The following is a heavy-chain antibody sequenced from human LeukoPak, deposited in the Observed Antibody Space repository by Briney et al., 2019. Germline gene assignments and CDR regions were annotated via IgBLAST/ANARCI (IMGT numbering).Heavy chain of an antibody. CDR3: GRHKGRRFGELFRYYYYYMDV. CDR1: GGSFSGYY. D-gene: IGHD3-10*01. Sequence: SETLSLTCAVYGGSFSGYYWSWIRQPPGKGLEWIGEINHSGSTNYNPSLKSRVTISVDTSMNKFSLKLSSVTAADTAVYYCGRHKGRRFGELFRYYYYYMDVWGKGTTVTISS. CDR2: INHSGST. J-gene: IGHJ6*03. V-gene: IGHV4-34*01.